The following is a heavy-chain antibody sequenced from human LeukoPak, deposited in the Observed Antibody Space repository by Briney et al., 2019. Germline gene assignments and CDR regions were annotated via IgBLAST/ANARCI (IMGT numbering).Heavy chain of an antibody. CDR1: GGSISSYY. CDR2: IYSSGST. V-gene: IGHV4-4*07. Sequence: SETLSLTCTVSGGSISSYYWSWIRQSAGKGLEWIGRIYSSGSTNYNPSLKSRVTMSVDTSKNQFSLNLSSVTAADTAVYYCARDDSSPTHNFDYWGQGTLVTVSS. D-gene: IGHD6-13*01. J-gene: IGHJ4*02. CDR3: ARDDSSPTHNFDY.